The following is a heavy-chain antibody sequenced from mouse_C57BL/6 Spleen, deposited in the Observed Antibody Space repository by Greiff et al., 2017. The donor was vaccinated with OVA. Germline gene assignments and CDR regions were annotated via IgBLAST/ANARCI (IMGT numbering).Heavy chain of an antibody. CDR2: IYPRDGRT. D-gene: IGHD4-1*01. V-gene: IGHV1-85*01. Sequence: QVQLQQSGPELVKPGASVKLSCKASGYTFTSYDINWVKQRPGQGLEWIGWIYPRDGRTKYNEKFKGKATLTVDTSSSTAYRELHSLTSEDSAVYCGAEGNRDGGLYWGKGTTLTVSS. CDR1: GYTFTSYD. CDR3: AEGNRDGGLY. J-gene: IGHJ2*01.